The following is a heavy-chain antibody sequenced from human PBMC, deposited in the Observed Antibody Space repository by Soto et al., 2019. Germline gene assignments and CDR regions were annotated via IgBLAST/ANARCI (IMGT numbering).Heavy chain of an antibody. J-gene: IGHJ3*02. Sequence: SETLSLTCTVSGGSISSGGYYWSWIRQHPGKGLEWIGYIYYSGSTYYNPSLKSRVTISVDTSKNQFSLKLSSVTAADTAVYYCARDGGNSDDAFDIWGQGTMVTVSS. CDR2: IYYSGST. V-gene: IGHV4-31*03. CDR3: ARDGGNSDDAFDI. CDR1: GGSISSGGYY. D-gene: IGHD2-21*02.